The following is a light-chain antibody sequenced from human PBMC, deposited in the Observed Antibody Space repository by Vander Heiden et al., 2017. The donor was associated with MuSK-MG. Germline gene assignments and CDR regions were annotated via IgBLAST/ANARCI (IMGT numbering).Light chain of an antibody. CDR2: TAS. V-gene: IGKV1-27*01. CDR1: QGIYNN. Sequence: DIQLTQSPSSLSASVGDRVTITCRASQGIYNNLAWYQQKPGKVPKLLNYTASTLRSGVPTRCSGRGSGADFTITSSSLQPEDVATYYCQKYTSAPLTFGGGTKVEIK. J-gene: IGKJ4*01. CDR3: QKYTSAPLT.